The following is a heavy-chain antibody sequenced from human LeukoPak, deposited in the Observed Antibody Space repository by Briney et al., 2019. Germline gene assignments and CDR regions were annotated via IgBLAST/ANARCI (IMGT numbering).Heavy chain of an antibody. J-gene: IGHJ4*02. CDR2: ISYDGSNK. Sequence: GGSLRLSCAASGFTFSSYGMHWVRQAPGKGLEWVAVISYDGSNKYYADSVKGRFTISRDNAKNSLYLQMSSLRAGDTAVYYCARDLSWFGEFDYWGQGTLVTVSS. CDR1: GFTFSSYG. D-gene: IGHD3-10*01. V-gene: IGHV3-30*03. CDR3: ARDLSWFGEFDY.